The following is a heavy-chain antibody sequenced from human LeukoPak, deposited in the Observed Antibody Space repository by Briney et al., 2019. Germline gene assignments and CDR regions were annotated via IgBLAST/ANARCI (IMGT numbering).Heavy chain of an antibody. V-gene: IGHV4-59*01. CDR1: GGSINNYY. CDR2: IYYSGSP. CDR3: ARVFGYEYYYMDV. Sequence: SETLSLTCTVSGGSINNYYWNWIRQPPGKGLEWIAYIYYSGSPNYNPSLKSRVAISKDTSKNQFSLKLNSVTAADTAVYYCARVFGYEYYYMDVWGKGTTVTVSS. J-gene: IGHJ6*03. D-gene: IGHD5-18*01.